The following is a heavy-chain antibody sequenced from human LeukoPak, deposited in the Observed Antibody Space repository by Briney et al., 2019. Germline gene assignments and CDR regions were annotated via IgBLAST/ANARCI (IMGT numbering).Heavy chain of an antibody. V-gene: IGHV3-30*03. CDR1: GFTFSSYD. CDR2: ISYDGSNK. Sequence: GGSLRLSCAASGFTFSSYDMHWVRQAPGKGLEWVAVISYDGSNKYYADSVKGRFTISRDNSKNTLYLQMNSLRAEDTAVYYCARDIPYGGKPGHNWFDPWGQGTLVTVSS. D-gene: IGHD4-23*01. CDR3: ARDIPYGGKPGHNWFDP. J-gene: IGHJ5*02.